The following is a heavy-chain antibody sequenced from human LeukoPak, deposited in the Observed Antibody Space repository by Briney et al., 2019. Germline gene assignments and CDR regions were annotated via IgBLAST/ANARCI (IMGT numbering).Heavy chain of an antibody. Sequence: GGSLRLSCAASGFTFSSHGMSWVRQAPGKGLEWVSAISGSGGSTYYADSVKGRFTISRDNSKNTLYLQMNSLRAEDTAVYYCARDRATIAAANCWGQGTLVTVSS. CDR2: ISGSGGST. D-gene: IGHD6-13*01. J-gene: IGHJ4*02. CDR3: ARDRATIAAANC. V-gene: IGHV3-23*01. CDR1: GFTFSSHG.